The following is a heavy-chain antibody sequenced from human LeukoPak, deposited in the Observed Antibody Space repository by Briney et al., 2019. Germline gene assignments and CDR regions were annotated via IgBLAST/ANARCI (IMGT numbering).Heavy chain of an antibody. Sequence: SQTLSLTCTVSGGSISSGSYYWSWIRQPAGKGLEWIGRIYTSGSTNYNPSLKSRVTISVDTSKNQFSLKLSSVTAADTAVYYCARGPVPDAFDIWGQGTMVTVSS. CDR3: ARGPVPDAFDI. V-gene: IGHV4-61*02. CDR1: GGSISSGSYY. CDR2: IYTSGST. D-gene: IGHD6-6*01. J-gene: IGHJ3*02.